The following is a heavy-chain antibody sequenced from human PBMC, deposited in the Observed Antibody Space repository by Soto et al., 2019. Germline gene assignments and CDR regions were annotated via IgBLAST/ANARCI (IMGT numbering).Heavy chain of an antibody. V-gene: IGHV1-58*01. J-gene: IGHJ4*02. Sequence: ASVKVSCKASGFTFTSSAVQWVRQARGQRLEWIGWIVVGSGNTNYAQKFQERVTITRDMSTSTAYMELSSLRSEDTAVYYCAADNHYYDSSGYLHAHFDCWGQGTLVTVS. CDR3: AADNHYYDSSGYLHAHFDC. CDR2: IVVGSGNT. D-gene: IGHD3-22*01. CDR1: GFTFTSSA.